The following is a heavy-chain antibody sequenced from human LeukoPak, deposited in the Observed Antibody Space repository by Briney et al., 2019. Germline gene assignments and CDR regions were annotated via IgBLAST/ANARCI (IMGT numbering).Heavy chain of an antibody. CDR2: IYYSGST. CDR3: ARGLGYCSSTSCYLSSPVPDY. CDR1: GGSISSYY. J-gene: IGHJ4*02. D-gene: IGHD2-2*01. Sequence: PSETLSLTCTVSGGSISSYYWSWIRQPPGKGLEWIGYIYYSGSTNYNPSLKSRVTISVDTSENQFSLKLSSVTAADTAVYYCARGLGYCSSTSCYLSSPVPDYWGQGTLVTVSS. V-gene: IGHV4-59*01.